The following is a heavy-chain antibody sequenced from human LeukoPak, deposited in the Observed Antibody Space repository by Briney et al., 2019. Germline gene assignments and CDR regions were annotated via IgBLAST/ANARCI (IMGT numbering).Heavy chain of an antibody. CDR2: IIPISVTP. D-gene: IGHD3-22*01. CDR1: GDTFSGYA. V-gene: IGHV1-69*05. Sequence: ASVKVSCEASGDTFSGYAISWVRQAPGQGLEWMGGIIPISVTPNYAQKCQGRVTITTDESTRAAYIELRGLRSEDTPVYYSARFMCSPYYYDSSGYSFDYWGQGTLVTVFS. J-gene: IGHJ4*02. CDR3: ARFMCSPYYYDSSGYSFDY.